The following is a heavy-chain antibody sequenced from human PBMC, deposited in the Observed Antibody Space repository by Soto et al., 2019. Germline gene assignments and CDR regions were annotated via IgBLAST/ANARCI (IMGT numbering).Heavy chain of an antibody. CDR2: INPNSGGT. D-gene: IGHD6-13*01. J-gene: IGHJ3*02. V-gene: IGHV1-2*04. CDR3: ARRGAAAGTGAFDI. Sequence: ASVKVSCKASGYTFTGYYMHWVRQAPGQGLEWMGWINPNSGGTNYAQKFQGWVTMTRDTSISTAYMELSRLRSDDTAVYYCARRGAAAGTGAFDIWGQGTMVTVSS. CDR1: GYTFTGYY.